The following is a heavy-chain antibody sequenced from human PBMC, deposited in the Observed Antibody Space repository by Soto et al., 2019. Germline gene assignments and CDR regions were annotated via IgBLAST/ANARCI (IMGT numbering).Heavy chain of an antibody. CDR3: ARVGLEIIYYYHGMDV. J-gene: IGHJ6*02. D-gene: IGHD3-3*01. CDR1: GGTFSSYA. V-gene: IGHV1-69*13. Sequence: SVKVSCKASGGTFSSYAISWVRQAPGQGLEWMGGIIPIFGTANYAQKFQGRVTITADESTSTAYMELSSLRSEHKAVYYCARVGLEIIYYYHGMDVWGQGTTVTVSS. CDR2: IIPIFGTA.